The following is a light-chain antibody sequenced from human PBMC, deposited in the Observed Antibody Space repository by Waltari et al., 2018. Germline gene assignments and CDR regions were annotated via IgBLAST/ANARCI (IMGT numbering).Light chain of an antibody. Sequence: QSALTQPASVSGSPGQAINISCTGTNSAVGAYNLVSWYQQYPGRAPRLMIYEARNRPSGVSNRFSASKSGNTASLTISGLQADDEADYYCCSYGGSYTWVFDGGTKVTVL. CDR1: NSAVGAYNL. J-gene: IGLJ3*02. V-gene: IGLV2-23*01. CDR3: CSYGGSYTWV. CDR2: EAR.